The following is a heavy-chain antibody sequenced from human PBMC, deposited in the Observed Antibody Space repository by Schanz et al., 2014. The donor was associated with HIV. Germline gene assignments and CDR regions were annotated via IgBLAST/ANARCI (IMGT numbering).Heavy chain of an antibody. CDR1: GSSVTYFY. CDR3: ARGGEVRGVLITTPYSYSSILDV. D-gene: IGHD3-10*01. CDR2: VNHSGGP. J-gene: IGHJ6*02. Sequence: QVQLQQWGAGLLKPSETLSLTCAVYGSSVTYFYWTWIRQSPGKGLEWIAEVNHSGGPNYNPSLKGRVPMSVDASKNQFSLKLSSVTAADTAIYYCARGGEVRGVLITTPYSYSSILDVWGQGTTVTISS. V-gene: IGHV4-34*02.